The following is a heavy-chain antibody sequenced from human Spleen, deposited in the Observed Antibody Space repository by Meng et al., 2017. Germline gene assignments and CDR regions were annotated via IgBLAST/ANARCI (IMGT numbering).Heavy chain of an antibody. Sequence: GESLKISCAASGLTFSTQAMSWVRQAPGKGLEWVSGISGTGDVTYNADSVKGRFTISRDNSKNTLYLQMHSLRAEDTAVYYCAKIAKRFYYYNGLDVWGQGTMVTGSS. CDR1: GLTFSTQA. CDR2: ISGTGDVT. CDR3: AKIAKRFYYYNGLDV. J-gene: IGHJ6*02. V-gene: IGHV3-23*01. D-gene: IGHD6-13*01.